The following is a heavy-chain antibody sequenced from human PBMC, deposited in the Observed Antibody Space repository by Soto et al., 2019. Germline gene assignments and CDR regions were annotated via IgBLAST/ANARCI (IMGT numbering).Heavy chain of an antibody. J-gene: IGHJ4*02. CDR3: VKVIGLIAVAGSIFDY. CDR2: ISGSGGST. Sequence: EVQLLESGGGLVQPGGSLRLSCAASGFTFSSYAMSWVRQAPGKGLEWVSAISGSGGSTYYADSVKGRFTISRDNSKNTLYLQMNSLRAEDTAVYYCVKVIGLIAVAGSIFDYWGQGTLVTVSS. D-gene: IGHD6-19*01. CDR1: GFTFSSYA. V-gene: IGHV3-23*01.